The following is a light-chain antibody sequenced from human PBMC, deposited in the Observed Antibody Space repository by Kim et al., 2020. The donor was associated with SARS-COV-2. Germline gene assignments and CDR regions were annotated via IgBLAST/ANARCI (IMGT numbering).Light chain of an antibody. CDR1: EDIDNY. Sequence: SPGETATLSCRASEDIDNYVAWYQQKPGQAPRLLIYDASTRATGIPPRFSGSGSGTDFTLTISDLGPEDVAVYYCQQRTNWPPVTFGGGTKVDIK. J-gene: IGKJ4*01. CDR3: QQRTNWPPVT. V-gene: IGKV3-11*01. CDR2: DAS.